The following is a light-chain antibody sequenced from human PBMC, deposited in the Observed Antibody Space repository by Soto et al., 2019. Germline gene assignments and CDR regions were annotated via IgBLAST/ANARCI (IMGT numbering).Light chain of an antibody. CDR3: QKYNSDTWT. CDR2: AAS. V-gene: IGKV1-27*01. Sequence: DIQMTQSPSSLSASVGDRVTITCRASQGISNYLAWYQQKPGKVPRLLIFAASTLQSGAPSRFRGAGSETDFTITINGLQPEDVATYYCQKYNSDTWTFGQGTKVEIK. J-gene: IGKJ1*01. CDR1: QGISNY.